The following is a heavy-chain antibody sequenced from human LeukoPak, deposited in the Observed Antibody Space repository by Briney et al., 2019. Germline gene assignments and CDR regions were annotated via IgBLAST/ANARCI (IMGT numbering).Heavy chain of an antibody. CDR1: GGSISNYY. J-gene: IGHJ4*02. CDR2: IYYSGIT. CDR3: ARVISSGWAGFDY. Sequence: SETLSLTCTVSGGSISNYYWGWIRQPPGKGLEWIGYIYYSGITNYNPSLGGRVTISVDTSKNQLSLKLNSVTAADTAVYYCARVISSGWAGFDYWGQGALVTVSS. D-gene: IGHD6-19*01. V-gene: IGHV4-59*01.